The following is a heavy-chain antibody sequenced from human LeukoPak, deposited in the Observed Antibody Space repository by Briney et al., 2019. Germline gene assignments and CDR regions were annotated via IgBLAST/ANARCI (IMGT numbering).Heavy chain of an antibody. V-gene: IGHV3-33*08. D-gene: IGHD4-17*01. CDR2: IWYDGSNK. J-gene: IGHJ1*01. CDR3: ARSETTVTTDLSLQH. Sequence: GGSLRLSCAASGFTFSSYGMHRVRQAPGKGLEWVAVIWYDGSNKYYADSVKGRFTISRDNSKNTLYLQMNSLRAEDTAVYYCARSETTVTTDLSLQHWGQGTLVTVSS. CDR1: GFTFSSYG.